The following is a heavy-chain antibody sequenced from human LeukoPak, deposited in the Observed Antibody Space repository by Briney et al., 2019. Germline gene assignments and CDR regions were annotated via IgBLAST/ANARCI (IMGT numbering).Heavy chain of an antibody. CDR3: AREGGTIEIGEFDY. V-gene: IGHV3-33*05. CDR2: IQYGDSDK. Sequence: GRSLRLSCASSAFTFTYSTSGMHWGREAPGEGLEWVAFIQYGDSDKYYADSVRGGCTISRDNSKNTVYLQMNSLRAEDTAVYYCAREGGTIEIGEFDYWGQGTLVTVSS. CDR1: AFTFTYSTSG. D-gene: IGHD3-16*02. J-gene: IGHJ4*02.